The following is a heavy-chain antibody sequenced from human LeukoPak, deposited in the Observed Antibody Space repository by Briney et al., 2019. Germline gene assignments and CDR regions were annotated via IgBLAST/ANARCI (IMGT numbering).Heavy chain of an antibody. CDR3: ASPTPYYYDSSGYVGMDV. V-gene: IGHV4-39*01. J-gene: IGHJ6*02. CDR2: IYYSGST. CDR1: SSYW. D-gene: IGHD3-22*01. Sequence: SSYWMHWVRQPPGKGLEWIGSIYYSGSTYYNPSLKSRVTISVDTSKNQFSLKLSSVTAADTAVYYCASPTPYYYDSSGYVGMDVWGQGTTVTVSS.